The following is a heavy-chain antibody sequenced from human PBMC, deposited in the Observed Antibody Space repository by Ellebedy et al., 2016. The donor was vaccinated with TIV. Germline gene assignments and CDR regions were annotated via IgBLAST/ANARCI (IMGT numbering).Heavy chain of an antibody. CDR3: AKGRGGGSDTSAPRYYFDY. D-gene: IGHD3-22*01. Sequence: PGGSLRLSCAASGFTFSSYAMSWVRQAPGKGLEWVSTISSTGSRTYYADSVEGRFIISRDNSKKTLYLQMNSLRAEDTAAYYCAKGRGGGSDTSAPRYYFDYWGLGTLVTVSS. V-gene: IGHV3-23*01. J-gene: IGHJ4*02. CDR2: ISSTGSRT. CDR1: GFTFSSYA.